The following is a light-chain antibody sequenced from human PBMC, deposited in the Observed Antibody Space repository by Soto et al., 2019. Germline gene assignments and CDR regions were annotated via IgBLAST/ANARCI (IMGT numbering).Light chain of an antibody. CDR2: GAS. CDR3: QQYNKWPPPLT. V-gene: IGKV3-15*01. CDR1: QSVSSN. Sequence: EIVMTQSPATLSVSPGERAIVSCRASQSVSSNLAWYQQKPGQAPRLLIYGASTRATGIPARFSGSGSGTEFTLTISSLQSEDFAVYYCQQYNKWPPPLTFGGGTKVEIK. J-gene: IGKJ4*01.